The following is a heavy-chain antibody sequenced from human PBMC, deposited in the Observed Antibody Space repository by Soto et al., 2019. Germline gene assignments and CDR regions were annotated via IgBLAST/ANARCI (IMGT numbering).Heavy chain of an antibody. CDR3: ARGKGVATIPARGAPVGNWFDP. Sequence: QVQLVQSGAEVKKPGSSVKVSCKASGGTFSSYAISWVRQAPGQGLEWMGGIIPIFGTANYAQKFQGRVTITADESTSTAYMELSSLRSEDTAVYYYARGKGVATIPARGAPVGNWFDPWGQGTLVTVSS. D-gene: IGHD5-12*01. J-gene: IGHJ5*02. CDR1: GGTFSSYA. V-gene: IGHV1-69*01. CDR2: IIPIFGTA.